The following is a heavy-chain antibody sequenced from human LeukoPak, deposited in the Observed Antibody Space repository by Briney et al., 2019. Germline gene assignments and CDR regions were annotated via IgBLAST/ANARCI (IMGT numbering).Heavy chain of an antibody. CDR2: FYHSGTI. Sequence: SETLSLTCIVSGGSITSSNYFWGWIRQPPGKGLEWIGGFYHSGTIFYSPSLGSRVAISIDSSKNQFSLRLLSVTAADTAVYYCARQGVVPNKAGCYFDLWGRGSPVTCSS. J-gene: IGHJ2*01. CDR3: ARQGVVPNKAGCYFDL. V-gene: IGHV4-39*01. CDR1: GGSITSSNYF. D-gene: IGHD3-10*01.